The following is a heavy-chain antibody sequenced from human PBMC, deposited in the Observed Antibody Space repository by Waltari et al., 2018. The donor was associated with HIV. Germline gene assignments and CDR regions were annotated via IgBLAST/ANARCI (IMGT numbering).Heavy chain of an antibody. CDR3: ARMQRFYGSEQSRYFYFGMDV. V-gene: IGHV3-53*01. J-gene: IGHJ6*02. D-gene: IGHD3-16*02. CDR1: GFIFSDHY. CDR2: LYSNGNT. Sequence: EVQLVESGGNLTRPGGSLRLSCVGSGFIFSDHYMSWVRQAPGKGPEWVSVLYSNGNTLYGGSVKGRFTIFRDNSKNTLYLQMNTLRVDDTAVYYCARMQRFYGSEQSRYFYFGMDVWGQGTTVTVSS.